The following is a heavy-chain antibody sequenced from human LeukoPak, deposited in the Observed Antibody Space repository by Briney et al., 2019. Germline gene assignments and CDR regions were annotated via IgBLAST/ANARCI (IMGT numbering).Heavy chain of an antibody. J-gene: IGHJ3*02. D-gene: IGHD3-22*01. Sequence: PGRSLRLSCAASGFTFSSYAMHWVRQAPGKGLEWVAVISFDGINKYYADSVKGRFTISRDNSKNTLYLQMNSLIAEDTAVYYCARDRWYYYDSSDYYHDAFDIWGQGTMVTVSS. V-gene: IGHV3-30*04. CDR2: ISFDGINK. CDR1: GFTFSSYA. CDR3: ARDRWYYYDSSDYYHDAFDI.